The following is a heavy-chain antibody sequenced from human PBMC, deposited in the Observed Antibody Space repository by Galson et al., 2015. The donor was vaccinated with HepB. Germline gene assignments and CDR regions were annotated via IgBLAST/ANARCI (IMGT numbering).Heavy chain of an antibody. CDR3: AKIRCGGDCYRRGDAAFDM. CDR1: GFTFDDYA. J-gene: IGHJ3*02. D-gene: IGHD2-21*01. V-gene: IGHV3-9*01. Sequence: SLRLSCAASGFTFDDYAMHWVRQAPGKGLEWVSGISWNSGSIGYADSVKGRFTISRDNAKNSLYLQMNSLRAEDTALYYCAKIRCGGDCYRRGDAAFDMWGQGTMVTVSS. CDR2: ISWNSGSI.